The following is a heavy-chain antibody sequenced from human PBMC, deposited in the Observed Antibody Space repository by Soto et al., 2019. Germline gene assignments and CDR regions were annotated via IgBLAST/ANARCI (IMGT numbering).Heavy chain of an antibody. Sequence: PGGSLRLSCAASGFTFSDYYMTWIRQAPGKGLEWVSYISSSGNSIYYADSVRGRFTVSRDNAKNSLFLQMNSLRAEDTAVYYCARRAAAGRSFDYWRLGTLVTVYS. CDR3: ARRAAAGRSFDY. CDR1: GFTFSDYY. V-gene: IGHV3-11*01. J-gene: IGHJ4*02. CDR2: ISSSGNSI. D-gene: IGHD6-13*01.